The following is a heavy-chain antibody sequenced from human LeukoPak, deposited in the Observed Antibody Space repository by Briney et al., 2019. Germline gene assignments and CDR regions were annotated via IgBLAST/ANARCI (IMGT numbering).Heavy chain of an antibody. D-gene: IGHD2-21*01. CDR1: GGSFSGYY. Sequence: SETLSLTCAVYGGSFSGYYWSWIRQPPGKGLEWIGEINHSGSTNYNPSLKSRVTISVDTSKNQFSLKLSSVTAADTAVYYCARGIAPTLFYWGQGTQVTVSS. J-gene: IGHJ4*02. CDR3: ARGIAPTLFY. V-gene: IGHV4-34*01. CDR2: INHSGST.